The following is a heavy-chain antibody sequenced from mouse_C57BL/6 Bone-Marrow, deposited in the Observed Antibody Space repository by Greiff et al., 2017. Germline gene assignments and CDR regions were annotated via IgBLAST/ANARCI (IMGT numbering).Heavy chain of an antibody. CDR2: IYPRSGNT. CDR3: AREGSYWYFDV. J-gene: IGHJ1*03. V-gene: IGHV1-81*01. CDR1: GYTFTSYG. Sequence: VQLQQSGAELARPGASVKLSCKASGYTFTSYGISWVKQRTGQGLEWIGEIYPRSGNTYYNEKFKGTATLTADKSSSTAYMELRSLTSEDSAVYFCAREGSYWYFDVWGTGTTVTVSS.